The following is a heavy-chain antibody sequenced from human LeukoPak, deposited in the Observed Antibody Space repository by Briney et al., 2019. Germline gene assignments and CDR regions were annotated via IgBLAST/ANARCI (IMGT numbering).Heavy chain of an antibody. CDR3: AREDIVVVPAAIWAGFDP. J-gene: IGHJ5*02. D-gene: IGHD2-2*02. CDR1: GFTFSSYW. CDR2: IKQDGSEK. V-gene: IGHV3-7*01. Sequence: GGSLRLSCAASGFTFSSYWMSWVRQAPGKGLEWVANIKQDGSEKYYVDSVEGRFTISRDNAKNSLYLQMNSLRAEDTAVYYCAREDIVVVPAAIWAGFDPWGQGTLVTVSS.